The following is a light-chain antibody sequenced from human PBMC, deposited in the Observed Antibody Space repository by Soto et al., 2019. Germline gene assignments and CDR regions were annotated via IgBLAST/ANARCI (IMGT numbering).Light chain of an antibody. Sequence: EIVLTQSPGTLSLSPGKRATLSCRASQSVTSTYLAWYQQKAGQAPRLLIYGASSRATGVPDRFSGNGSGTDFTLTITRLEPEDFALYYCQQYGDSPITFGQGTRLEIK. V-gene: IGKV3-20*01. CDR1: QSVTSTY. CDR3: QQYGDSPIT. J-gene: IGKJ5*01. CDR2: GAS.